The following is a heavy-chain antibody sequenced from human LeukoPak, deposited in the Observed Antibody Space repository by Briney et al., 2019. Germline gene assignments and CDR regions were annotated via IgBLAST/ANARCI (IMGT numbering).Heavy chain of an antibody. V-gene: IGHV3-9*01. CDR3: ATYRQVLLPFES. D-gene: IGHD2-8*02. J-gene: IGHJ4*02. CDR2: INWNSGNI. Sequence: GGSLRLSCAASGFTFDDYAMHWVRQAPGKGLEWVSGINWNSGNIGYADSVKGRFTISRDNAKNSLYLQMNSLRAEDTAIYYCATYRQVLLPFESWGQGTLVTVSS. CDR1: GFTFDDYA.